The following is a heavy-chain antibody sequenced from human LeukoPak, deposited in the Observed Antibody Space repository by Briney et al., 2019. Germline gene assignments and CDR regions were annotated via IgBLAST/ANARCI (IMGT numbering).Heavy chain of an antibody. CDR1: GGSISSSSYY. J-gene: IGHJ4*02. Sequence: PSETLSLTCTVSGGSISSSSYYWGWIRQPPGKGLEWIGSIYYSGSTYYNPSLKSRVTISVDTSKNQFSLKLSSVTAADTAVYYCARVSYYDIGTNWGQGTLVTVSS. V-gene: IGHV4-39*07. CDR2: IYYSGST. CDR3: ARVSYYDIGTN. D-gene: IGHD3-22*01.